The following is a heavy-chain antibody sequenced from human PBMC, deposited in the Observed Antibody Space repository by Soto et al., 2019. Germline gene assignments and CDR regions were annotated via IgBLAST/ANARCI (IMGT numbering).Heavy chain of an antibody. V-gene: IGHV4-59*08. CDR1: GGSISSYY. Sequence: PXXTLSLAFTVSGGSISSYYWRWIRQPPGKGLEWIGYIYYSGSNNYNPSLKSRVTISVDTSKNQFSLKLSSVTAADTAVYYCARRYGVYFDYWGQGTLVTVSS. D-gene: IGHD4-17*01. CDR2: IYYSGSN. J-gene: IGHJ4*02. CDR3: ARRYGVYFDY.